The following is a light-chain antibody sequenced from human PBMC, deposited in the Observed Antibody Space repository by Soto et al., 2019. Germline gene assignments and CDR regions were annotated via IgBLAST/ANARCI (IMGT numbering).Light chain of an antibody. J-gene: IGKJ2*01. Sequence: DIQMTQSPSSLSASVGDRVTITCRASENIANDLHWYQQKPGKAPKILIYAASTLQIGGPSRFSGSGSGTYFPLTISSLQHEDFATYYCQQSYTASPYTFGQGTKLQIK. CDR1: ENIAND. V-gene: IGKV1-39*01. CDR3: QQSYTASPYT. CDR2: AAS.